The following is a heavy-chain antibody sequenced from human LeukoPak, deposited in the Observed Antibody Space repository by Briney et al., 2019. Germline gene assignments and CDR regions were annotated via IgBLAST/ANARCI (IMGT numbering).Heavy chain of an antibody. Sequence: GESLKFSCAASGFTCSNAWMTWGRQAPGRGLEWVGRIQSESDGESTDSAARVKAIFSISRENSNNTLYPQMNSLKTEDTAVYYCTTDVTTAVAGRDAFDIWGQGTMVTVSS. D-gene: IGHD6-19*01. CDR1: GFTCSNAW. CDR3: TTDVTTAVAGRDAFDI. J-gene: IGHJ3*02. CDR2: IQSESDGEST. V-gene: IGHV3-15*01.